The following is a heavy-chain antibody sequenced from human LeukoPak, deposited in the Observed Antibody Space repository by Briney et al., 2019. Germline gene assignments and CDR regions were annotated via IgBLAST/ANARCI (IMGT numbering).Heavy chain of an antibody. V-gene: IGHV1-2*02. CDR3: ARDGLVVRGVIILRYYYGMDV. D-gene: IGHD3-10*01. J-gene: IGHJ6*02. Sequence: ASVKVSCKASGYTFTGYYMHWVRQAPGQGLEWMGWINPNSGGTNYAQKFQGRVTLTTDTSISTGYMELSWLTSDDTAVYYCARDGLVVRGVIILRYYYGMDVWGQGTTVTVSS. CDR1: GYTFTGYY. CDR2: INPNSGGT.